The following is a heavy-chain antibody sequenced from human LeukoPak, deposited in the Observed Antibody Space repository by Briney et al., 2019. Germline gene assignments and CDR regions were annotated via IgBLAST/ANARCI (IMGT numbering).Heavy chain of an antibody. D-gene: IGHD3-10*01. V-gene: IGHV3-30*18. CDR1: GFTFSSYG. J-gene: IGHJ4*02. CDR2: ISYDGSNK. Sequence: GGSLRLSCAASGFTFSSYGMHWVRQAPGKGLEWVAVISYDGSNKYYADSVKGRFTISRDNSKNTLYLQMNSLRAEDTAVYYCAKDTRDGSGRADYWGLGTLVTVSS. CDR3: AKDTRDGSGRADY.